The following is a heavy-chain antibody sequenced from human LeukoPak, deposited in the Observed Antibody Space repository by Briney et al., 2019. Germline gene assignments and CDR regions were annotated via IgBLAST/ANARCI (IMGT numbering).Heavy chain of an antibody. CDR1: GYTFTSYA. Sequence: GASVKVSCKASGYTFTSYAMHWVRQAPGQGLEGMGWINTNTGNPTYAQGFTGRFVFSLDTSVSTAYLQISSLKAEDTALYYCARDRGREYCGGDCSIRPDYWYFDLWGRGTLVTVSS. CDR3: ARDRGREYCGGDCSIRPDYWYFDL. CDR2: INTNTGNP. V-gene: IGHV7-4-1*02. D-gene: IGHD2-21*02. J-gene: IGHJ2*01.